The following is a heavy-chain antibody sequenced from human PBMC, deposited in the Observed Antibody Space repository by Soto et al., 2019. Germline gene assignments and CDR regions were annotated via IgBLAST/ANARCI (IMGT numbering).Heavy chain of an antibody. Sequence: DVQLLESGGGLVQPGGSLRLSCAASGFTFSDYAMTWVRQAPGKGLAWVSSIRSNNAVSFYADSVKGRFAISRDYSRNTLFLQMNDLRAEDTAIYYCARDWKTGADGIDFWGQGTLVAVSS. CDR1: GFTFSDYA. V-gene: IGHV3-23*01. CDR2: IRSNNAVS. D-gene: IGHD1-1*01. CDR3: ARDWKTGADGIDF. J-gene: IGHJ4*02.